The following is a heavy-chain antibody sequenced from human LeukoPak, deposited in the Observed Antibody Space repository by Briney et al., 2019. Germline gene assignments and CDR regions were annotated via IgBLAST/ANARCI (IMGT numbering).Heavy chain of an antibody. Sequence: GGSLRLSCAASGFTFSSYSMNWVRQAPGKGLEWASSISSSSSYIYYADSVKGRFTISRDNSKNTLYLQMNSLRAEDTAVYYCAKSGYNRFDYWGQGTLVTVSS. V-gene: IGHV3-21*04. J-gene: IGHJ4*02. CDR1: GFTFSSYS. D-gene: IGHD5-24*01. CDR2: ISSSSSYI. CDR3: AKSGYNRFDY.